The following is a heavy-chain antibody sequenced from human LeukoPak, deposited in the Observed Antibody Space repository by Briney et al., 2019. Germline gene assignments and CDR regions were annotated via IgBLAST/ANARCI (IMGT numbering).Heavy chain of an antibody. CDR3: ARGVGGGFLGY. V-gene: IGHV4-61*02. J-gene: IGHJ4*02. CDR1: GGSISSGSYY. D-gene: IGHD3-3*01. CDR2: IYTSGST. Sequence: SQTLSLTCTVSGGSISSGSYYWGWIRQPAGKGLECIGRIYTSGSTNYNPSLKSRVTISVDTSKNHVSLKLSSVTAADTAVYYCARGVGGGFLGYWGQGTLVTVSS.